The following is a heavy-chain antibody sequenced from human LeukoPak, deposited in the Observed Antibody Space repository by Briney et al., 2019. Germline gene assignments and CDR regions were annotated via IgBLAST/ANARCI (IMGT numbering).Heavy chain of an antibody. V-gene: IGHV4-59*01. Sequence: PSETLSLTCTVSGGSISSYYWSWIRQPPGKGLEWIGYIYYSGSTNYNPSLKSRVTISVDTSKNQFSLKLSSVTAADTAVYYCARTASGYDPFDYWGQGTLVTVSS. D-gene: IGHD5-12*01. CDR2: IYYSGST. CDR1: GGSISSYY. J-gene: IGHJ4*02. CDR3: ARTASGYDPFDY.